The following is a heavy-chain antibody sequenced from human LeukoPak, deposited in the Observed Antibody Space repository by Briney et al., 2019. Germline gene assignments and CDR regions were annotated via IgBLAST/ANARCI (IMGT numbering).Heavy chain of an antibody. CDR2: ISWNSGSI. J-gene: IGHJ3*02. CDR1: GFTFDDYA. Sequence: GRSLRLSCAASGFTFDDYAMHWVRQAPGKGLEWVSGISWNSGSIGYADSVKGRFTISRDNAKNSLYLQMNSLRAEDTALYYCAKDARVDITHAFDIWGQGTMVTVSS. V-gene: IGHV3-9*01. CDR3: AKDARVDITHAFDI. D-gene: IGHD3-22*01.